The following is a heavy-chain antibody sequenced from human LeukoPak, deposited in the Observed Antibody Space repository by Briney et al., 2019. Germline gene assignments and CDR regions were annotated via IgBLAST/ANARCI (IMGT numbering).Heavy chain of an antibody. V-gene: IGHV4-39*07. CDR3: ARDSLQWGGVDP. CDR2: IFYSGIT. D-gene: IGHD1-26*01. J-gene: IGHJ5*02. Sequence: SETLSLTCTVSGGSISTSNYYWGWIRQPPGKGLEWIGNIFYSGITYYNPSLNSRVTISVDTSKNQFSLKLSSVTAADTAVYYCARDSLQWGGVDPWGQGTLVTVSS. CDR1: GGSISTSNYY.